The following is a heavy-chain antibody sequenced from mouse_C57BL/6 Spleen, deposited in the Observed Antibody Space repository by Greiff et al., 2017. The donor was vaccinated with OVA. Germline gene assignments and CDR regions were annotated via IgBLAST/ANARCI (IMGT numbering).Heavy chain of an antibody. CDR1: GYTFTSYW. D-gene: IGHD1-1*01. Sequence: QVQLQQPGAELVRPGSSVKLSCKASGYTFTSYWMHWVKQRPIQGLEWIGNIDPSDSETHYNQKFKDKATLTIDKSSSTAYMQLSSLTSEDSAVYYCARYPYYYGSSSFFYFDYWGQGTTLTVSS. J-gene: IGHJ2*01. CDR3: ARYPYYYGSSSFFYFDY. V-gene: IGHV1-52*01. CDR2: IDPSDSET.